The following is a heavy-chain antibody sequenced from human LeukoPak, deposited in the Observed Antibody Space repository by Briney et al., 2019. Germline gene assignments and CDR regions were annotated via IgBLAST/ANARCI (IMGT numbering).Heavy chain of an antibody. CDR2: ISYDGSNK. Sequence: GGSLKFSFEASGLTFSSYGMHWVGQAPGKGLDGVAVISYDGSNKYYADSVKGRFTISRDNSKNTLYLQMNSLRAEDTAVYYCAKDQAVAGTSDAFDIWGQGTMVTVSS. D-gene: IGHD6-19*01. V-gene: IGHV3-30*18. CDR3: AKDQAVAGTSDAFDI. J-gene: IGHJ3*02. CDR1: GLTFSSYG.